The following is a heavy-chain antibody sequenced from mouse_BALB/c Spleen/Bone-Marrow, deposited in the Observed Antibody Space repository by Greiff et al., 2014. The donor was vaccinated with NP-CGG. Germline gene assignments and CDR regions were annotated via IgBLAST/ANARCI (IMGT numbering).Heavy chain of an antibody. CDR1: GFNIKDTY. Sequence: EVQLKQSGAELVKPGASVKLSCTASGFNIKDTYMHWVRQRPEQGLEWIGRIDHANGNTKYDPKFQGKATITADTSSNTAYLQLSSLTSEDTAVYYCATYYYGSSWGFAYWGQGTLVTVSA. J-gene: IGHJ3*01. V-gene: IGHV14-3*02. CDR3: ATYYYGSSWGFAY. D-gene: IGHD1-1*01. CDR2: IDHANGNT.